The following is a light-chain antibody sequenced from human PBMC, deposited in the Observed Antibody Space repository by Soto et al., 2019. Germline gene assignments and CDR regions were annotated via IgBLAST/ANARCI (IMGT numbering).Light chain of an antibody. J-gene: IGKJ4*01. CDR1: QSVRNNY. V-gene: IGKV3-20*01. CDR3: QQYGRSPLT. Sequence: EIVLTQSPDTLSLSPGERATLSCRASQSVRNNYLAWYQQKPGQAPRFLIYDTSSRATGIPERFSGSGSGIDFTLTISRLEPEDFAVYYCQQYGRSPLTFGGGTRWISN. CDR2: DTS.